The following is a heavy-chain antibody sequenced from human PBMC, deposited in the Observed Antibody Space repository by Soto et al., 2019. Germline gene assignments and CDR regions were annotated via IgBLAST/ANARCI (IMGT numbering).Heavy chain of an antibody. CDR2: ISDSGGST. CDR3: AKDLGSTSPRNYFDY. Sequence: GGSLRLSCAASGLTISSYAMSWARQPPGKGLEWGSVISDSGGSTYYADSVKGRFTISRDNSKNALYLQMNSLRAEDTAVYFCAKDLGSTSPRNYFDYWGHGTLGTVSS. CDR1: GLTISSYA. J-gene: IGHJ4*01. V-gene: IGHV3-23*01. D-gene: IGHD2-2*01.